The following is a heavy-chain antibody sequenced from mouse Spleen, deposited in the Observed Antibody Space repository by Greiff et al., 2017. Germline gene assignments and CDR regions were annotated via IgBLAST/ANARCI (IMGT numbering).Heavy chain of an antibody. CDR3: ARLYGNYGFAY. D-gene: IGHD2-10*02. CDR1: GFTFSSYA. J-gene: IGHJ3*01. V-gene: IGHV5-9*04. CDR2: ISSGGGNT. Sequence: EVKVVESGGGLVKLGGSLKLSCAASGFTFSSYAMSWVRQTPEKRLEWVATISSGGGNTYYPDSVKGRFTISRDNAKNTLYLQMSSLKSEDTAMYYCARLYGNYGFAYWGQGTLVTVSA.